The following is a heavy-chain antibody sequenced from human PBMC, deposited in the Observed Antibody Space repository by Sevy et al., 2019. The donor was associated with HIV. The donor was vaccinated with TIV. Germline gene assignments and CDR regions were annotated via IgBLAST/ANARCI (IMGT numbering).Heavy chain of an antibody. V-gene: IGHV3-21*01. CDR3: ARDQGKELWFGVNAFDI. CDR1: GFTFSSYS. Sequence: GGSLRLSCVASGFTFSSYSMNWVRQAPGKGLEWVSSISSSSSYIYYADSVKGRFTISRDNAKNSLYLQMNSLRAEDTAVYYCARDQGKELWFGVNAFDIWGQGTMVTVSS. J-gene: IGHJ3*02. CDR2: ISSSSSYI. D-gene: IGHD3-10*01.